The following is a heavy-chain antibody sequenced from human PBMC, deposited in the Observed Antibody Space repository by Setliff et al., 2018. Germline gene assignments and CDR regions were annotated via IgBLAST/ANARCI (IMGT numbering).Heavy chain of an antibody. Sequence: PSETLSLTCTVSGGSISTYYWSWIRQPPEKGLEWIAYIHYSGSTNQNPSLKSRVTISVDTSKNQFSLKLNSVTAADTAVYYCATHEFVGGYYGSVSYRHFEPWGQGTLVTVSS. CDR2: IHYSGST. D-gene: IGHD3-10*01. CDR3: ATHEFVGGYYGSVSYRHFEP. V-gene: IGHV4-59*01. J-gene: IGHJ5*02. CDR1: GGSISTYY.